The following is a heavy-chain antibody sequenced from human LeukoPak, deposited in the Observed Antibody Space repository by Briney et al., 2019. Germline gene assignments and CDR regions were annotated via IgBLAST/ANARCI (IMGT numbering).Heavy chain of an antibody. J-gene: IGHJ4*02. CDR1: GFAFSGFA. V-gene: IGHV3-23*01. CDR2: ISGSGGNT. D-gene: IGHD4-17*01. CDR3: ARGRGGDYVPSRFDY. Sequence: GGSLRLSCLASGFAFSGFAMDWVRQAPGKVLEWVSSISGSGGNTYYADSVEGRFTVSRDNSKNTLYLQMNSLRAEDTALYYCARGRGGDYVPSRFDYWGQGTLVTVSS.